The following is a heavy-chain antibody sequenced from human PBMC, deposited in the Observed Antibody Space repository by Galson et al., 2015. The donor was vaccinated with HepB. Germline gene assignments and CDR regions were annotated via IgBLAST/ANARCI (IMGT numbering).Heavy chain of an antibody. V-gene: IGHV3-21*01. CDR3: ARGFRRDIVVVPAAPYYYYGMDV. D-gene: IGHD2-2*01. CDR2: ISSSSSYI. CDR1: GFTFSSYS. J-gene: IGHJ6*02. Sequence: SLRLSCAASGFTFSSYSMNWVRQAPGKGLEWVSSISSSSSYIYYADSVKGRFTISRDNAKNSLYLQMNSLRAEDTAVYYCARGFRRDIVVVPAAPYYYYGMDVWGQGTTVTVSS.